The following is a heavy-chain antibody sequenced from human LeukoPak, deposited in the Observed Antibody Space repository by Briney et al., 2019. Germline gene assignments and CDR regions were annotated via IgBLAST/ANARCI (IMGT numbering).Heavy chain of an antibody. V-gene: IGHV4-34*01. CDR3: ARGRNSHPYYYYYYMDV. J-gene: IGHJ6*03. D-gene: IGHD4-23*01. CDR1: GGSFSGYY. CDR2: INHSGST. Sequence: SETLSLTCAVYGGSFSGYYWSWICQPPGKGLEWIGEINHSGSTNYNPSLKSRVTISVDMSKNQFSLKLSSVTAADTAVYYCARGRNSHPYYYYYYMDVWGKGTTVTVSS.